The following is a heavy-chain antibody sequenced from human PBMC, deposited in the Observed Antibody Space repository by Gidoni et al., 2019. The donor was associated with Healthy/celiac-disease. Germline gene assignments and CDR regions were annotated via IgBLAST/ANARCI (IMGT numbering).Heavy chain of an antibody. V-gene: IGHV3-23*01. CDR2: ISGSGGST. J-gene: IGHJ3*02. D-gene: IGHD4-17*01. Sequence: EVQLLESGGGLVQPGGSLRLSCAASGFTFSSYAMSWVRQAPGKGLEWVSAISGSGGSTYYADSVKGRFTISRDNSKNTLYLQMNSLRAEDTAVYYCAKDTPPGTSLPGAYAFDIWGQGTMVTVSS. CDR1: GFTFSSYA. CDR3: AKDTPPGTSLPGAYAFDI.